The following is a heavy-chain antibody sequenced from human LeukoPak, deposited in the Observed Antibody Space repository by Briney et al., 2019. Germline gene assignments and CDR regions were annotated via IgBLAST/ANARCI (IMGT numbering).Heavy chain of an antibody. Sequence: GASVKVSCKASGYTFTSYDINWVRQATGQGLEWMGWMNPNSGNTGYAQKFQGRVTITRNTSISTAYMELRSLRSDDTAVYYCARVGLERPYYYYMDVWGKGTTVTISS. CDR1: GYTFTSYD. D-gene: IGHD1-1*01. CDR3: ARVGLERPYYYYMDV. CDR2: MNPNSGNT. V-gene: IGHV1-8*03. J-gene: IGHJ6*03.